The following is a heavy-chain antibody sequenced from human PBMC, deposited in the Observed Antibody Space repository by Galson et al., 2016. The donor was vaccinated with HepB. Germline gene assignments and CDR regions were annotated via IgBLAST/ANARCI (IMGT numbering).Heavy chain of an antibody. CDR1: GLTFSGSA. CDR3: TRHLDPGYSSSWYFWFDP. J-gene: IGHJ5*02. CDR2: IRSKANNYAT. Sequence: SLRLSCAVSGLTFSGSAMHWVRQASGKGLEWVGHIRSKANNYATAYAASVTGRFTISRDDSKNTAYLQMNSLKTEDTAVYYCTRHLDPGYSSSWYFWFDPWGQGTLVTVSS. D-gene: IGHD6-13*01. V-gene: IGHV3-73*01.